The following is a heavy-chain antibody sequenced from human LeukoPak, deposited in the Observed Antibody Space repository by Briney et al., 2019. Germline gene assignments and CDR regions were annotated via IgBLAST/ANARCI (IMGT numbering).Heavy chain of an antibody. V-gene: IGHV3-66*02. CDR3: ARDFGGLRYFDY. Sequence: GGSLRLSYAASGFTVSSNYMSWVRLAPGVGLEWVSVIYSGGSTYYADSVKGRFTISRDNSKNTLYLQMNSLRAEDTAVYYCARDFGGLRYFDYWGQGTLVTVSS. J-gene: IGHJ4*02. D-gene: IGHD5-12*01. CDR2: IYSGGST. CDR1: GFTVSSNY.